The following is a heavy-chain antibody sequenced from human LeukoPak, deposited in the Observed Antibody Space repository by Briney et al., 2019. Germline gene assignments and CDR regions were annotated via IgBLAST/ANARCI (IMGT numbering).Heavy chain of an antibody. Sequence: GRSLRLSCAASGFTFSDYSINWVRQAPGKGLEWISYITCRGGTINYADSVKGRFTISRDNAKNSLFLQMNSLRAEDAAVYYCARDRVVDTAKIGKFYNYHMDVWGKGTTVTVSS. J-gene: IGHJ6*03. CDR1: GFTFSDYS. V-gene: IGHV3-48*04. D-gene: IGHD5-18*01. CDR3: ARDRVVDTAKIGKFYNYHMDV. CDR2: ITCRGGTI.